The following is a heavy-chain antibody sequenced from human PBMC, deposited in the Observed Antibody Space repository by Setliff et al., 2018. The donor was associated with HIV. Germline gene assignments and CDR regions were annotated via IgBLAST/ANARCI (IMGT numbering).Heavy chain of an antibody. J-gene: IGHJ6*02. V-gene: IGHV4-30-2*01. CDR3: ARIPQLLDYAMDV. Sequence: TFGDYAMSWVRQAPGKGLEWIGYIFHSGSTYYNPSLKSRVTISVDRSKNQFSLNVTSVTAADTAVYYCARIPQLLDYAMDVWGQGTTVTVSS. D-gene: IGHD2-2*01. CDR1: TFGDYA. CDR2: IFHSGST.